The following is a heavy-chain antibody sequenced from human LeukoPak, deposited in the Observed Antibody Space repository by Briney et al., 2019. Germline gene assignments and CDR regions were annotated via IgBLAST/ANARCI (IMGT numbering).Heavy chain of an antibody. CDR2: IHPSSSAT. Sequence: GESLQISCRVSGAGFDNYWIGWVRHLSGEGLQWVAIIHPSSSATHYSPSFQGRVSISADKAITTAYLQWNSLRTSDTAIYFCARRAHLAQLGADWFDPWGQGTLVTVSS. CDR1: GAGFDNYW. J-gene: IGHJ5*02. D-gene: IGHD4/OR15-4a*01. V-gene: IGHV5-51*01. CDR3: ARRAHLAQLGADWFDP.